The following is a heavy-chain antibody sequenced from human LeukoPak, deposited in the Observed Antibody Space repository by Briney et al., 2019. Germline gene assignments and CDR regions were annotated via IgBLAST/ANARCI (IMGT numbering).Heavy chain of an antibody. CDR1: GGSISSSGYY. J-gene: IGHJ6*03. CDR2: IYYSGST. D-gene: IGHD6-6*01. CDR3: ARGSGGLAAYYYYMDV. Sequence: PSETLSLTCTVSGGSISSSGYYWGWIRQPPGKGLGWIGSIYYSGSTNYNPSLKSRVTISVDTSKNQFSLKLSSVTAADTAVYYCARGSGGLAAYYYYMDVWGKGTTVTVSS. V-gene: IGHV4-39*07.